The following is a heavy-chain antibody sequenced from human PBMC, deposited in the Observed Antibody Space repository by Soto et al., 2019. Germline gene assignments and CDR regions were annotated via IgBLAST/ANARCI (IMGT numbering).Heavy chain of an antibody. CDR3: AREGMTATRGEGFDY. Sequence: QVQLQESGPGLVKPSETLSLTCTVSGGSVSSGSYYWSWIRQPPGKGLEWIGYIYYSGSTNYNPSLKSRVTISVETSKNQFSLKLSSVTAADTAVYYCAREGMTATRGEGFDYWGQGTLVTVSS. CDR2: IYYSGST. CDR1: GGSVSSGSYY. J-gene: IGHJ4*02. V-gene: IGHV4-61*01. D-gene: IGHD3-10*01.